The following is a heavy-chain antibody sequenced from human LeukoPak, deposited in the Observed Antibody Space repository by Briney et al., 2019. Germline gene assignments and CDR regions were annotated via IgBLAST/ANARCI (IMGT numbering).Heavy chain of an antibody. J-gene: IGHJ4*02. D-gene: IGHD6-19*01. CDR2: INQDGSQK. CDR1: GFTFGSCW. CDR3: AIKSSGLDC. V-gene: IGHV3-7*01. Sequence: PGGSLRLSCAASGFTFGSCWMNWVRQTPGKGLEWVANINQDGSQKFYVDSVKGRFTISRDNAKNSLYLQMNSLRAEDTAVYYCAIKSSGLDCWGQGTLVTVSS.